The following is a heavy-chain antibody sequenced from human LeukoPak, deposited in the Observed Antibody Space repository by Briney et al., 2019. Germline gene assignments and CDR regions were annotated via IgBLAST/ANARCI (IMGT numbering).Heavy chain of an antibody. J-gene: IGHJ5*02. CDR3: ARSVVTAIPNWFDP. V-gene: IGHV4-31*03. D-gene: IGHD2-21*02. CDR1: GGSISSGGYY. CDR2: IYYNGST. Sequence: SQTLSLTCTVSGGSISSGGYYWSWIRQHPGKGLEWIGYIYYNGSTYYNPSLKSRVTISVDTSKNQFSLKLSSVTAADTAVYYCARSVVTAIPNWFDPWGQGTLVTVSS.